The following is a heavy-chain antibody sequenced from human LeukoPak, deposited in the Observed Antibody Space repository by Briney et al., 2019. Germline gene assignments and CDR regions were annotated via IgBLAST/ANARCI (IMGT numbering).Heavy chain of an antibody. CDR3: ARVTGYVMEDYFDY. Sequence: SETLSLTCTASGGSISSYYWSWIRQPPGKGLEWIGYIYYSGSTNYNPSLKSRVTISVDTSKNQFSLKLSSVTAADTAVYYCARVTGYVMEDYFDYWGQGTLVTVSS. CDR2: IYYSGST. J-gene: IGHJ4*02. V-gene: IGHV4-59*01. D-gene: IGHD6-13*01. CDR1: GGSISSYY.